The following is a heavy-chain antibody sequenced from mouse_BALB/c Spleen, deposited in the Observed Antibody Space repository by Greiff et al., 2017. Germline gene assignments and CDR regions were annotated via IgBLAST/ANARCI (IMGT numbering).Heavy chain of an antibody. CDR2: INSNGGST. J-gene: IGHJ2*01. CDR3: ARKGSITTLYFDY. Sequence: EVKLVESGGGLVQPGGSLKLSCAASGFTFSSYGMSWVRQTPDKRLELVATINSNGGSTYYPDSVKGRFTISRDNAKNTLYLQMSSLKSEDTAMYYCARKGSITTLYFDYWGQGTTLTVSS. V-gene: IGHV5-6-3*01. D-gene: IGHD1-1*01. CDR1: GFTFSSYG.